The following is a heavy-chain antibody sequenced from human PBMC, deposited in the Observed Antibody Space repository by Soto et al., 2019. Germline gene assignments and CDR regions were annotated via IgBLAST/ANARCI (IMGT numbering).Heavy chain of an antibody. CDR3: ARGRQYSSSNDYYYYGMDV. V-gene: IGHV4-34*01. CDR1: GWSFSGYY. CDR2: INHSGST. J-gene: IGHJ6*02. D-gene: IGHD6-6*01. Sequence: ASETLSLTCAVYGWSFSGYYWSWIRQPPGKGLEWIGEINHSGSTNYNPSLKSRVTISVDTSKNQFSLKLSSVTAADTAVYYCARGRQYSSSNDYYYYGMDVWGQGTTVTVSS.